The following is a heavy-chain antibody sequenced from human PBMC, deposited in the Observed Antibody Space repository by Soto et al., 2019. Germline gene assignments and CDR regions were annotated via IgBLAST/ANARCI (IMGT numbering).Heavy chain of an antibody. CDR2: INAGNGNT. CDR1: GYTFTSYA. Sequence: QVQLVQSGAEVKKPGASVKVSCKASGYTFTSYAMHWVRQAPGQRLEWMGWINAGNGNTKYSQKFQGRVTITRDTSASTAYMELSSLRSEDTAVYYCARERDSSGYKAHGMDVWGQGTTVTVSS. J-gene: IGHJ6*02. CDR3: ARERDSSGYKAHGMDV. V-gene: IGHV1-3*01. D-gene: IGHD3-22*01.